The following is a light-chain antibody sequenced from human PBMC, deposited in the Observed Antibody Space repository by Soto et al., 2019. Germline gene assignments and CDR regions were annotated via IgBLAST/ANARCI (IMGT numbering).Light chain of an antibody. V-gene: IGKV3-15*01. Sequence: EIVMTQPPGTLSVSPGERPTLSCRASQSVSSNLAWYQQKPGQAPRLLISDASTRATGIPARFSGSGSGTEFTLTVSSLQSEDFAVYYCQQYIKWPITFGQGTRLEIK. CDR1: QSVSSN. CDR3: QQYIKWPIT. CDR2: DAS. J-gene: IGKJ5*01.